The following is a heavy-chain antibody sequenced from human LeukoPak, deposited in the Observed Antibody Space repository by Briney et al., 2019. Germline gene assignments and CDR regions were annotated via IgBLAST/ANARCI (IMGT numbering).Heavy chain of an antibody. CDR3: ARDGQGGSFSFDP. Sequence: GGSLRLSCAASGFTFSSYWMHWVRQAPGKGLVWVSRINSDGSSTSYADSVKGRFTISRDNAKNTLYLQVSSLRAEDTAVYYCARDGQGGSFSFDPWGQGTLVTVSS. J-gene: IGHJ5*02. V-gene: IGHV3-74*01. D-gene: IGHD2-15*01. CDR1: GFTFSSYW. CDR2: INSDGSST.